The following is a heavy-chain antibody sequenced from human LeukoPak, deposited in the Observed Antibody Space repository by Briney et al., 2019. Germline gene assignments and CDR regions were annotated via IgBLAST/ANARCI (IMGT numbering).Heavy chain of an antibody. CDR2: ISGSGSST. D-gene: IGHD3-3*01. V-gene: IGHV3-23*01. Sequence: GGSLRLSCAASGFTFSSYAMSWVRQTPGKGLEWVSAISGSGSSTYYADSVKGRFTISRDNSKNTLFLQMNSLRAEDTAPYYCAKSVAIYFYYGLGVWGQGATVTVSS. CDR3: AKSVAIYFYYGLGV. CDR1: GFTFSSYA. J-gene: IGHJ6*02.